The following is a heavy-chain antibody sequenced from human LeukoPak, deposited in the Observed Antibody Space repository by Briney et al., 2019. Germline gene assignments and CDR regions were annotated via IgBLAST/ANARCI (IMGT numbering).Heavy chain of an antibody. CDR1: GFTFSYYW. D-gene: IGHD6-19*01. CDR2: TNSDGSST. J-gene: IGHJ6*03. Sequence: GGSLRLSCVASGFTFSYYWMHWVRQAPGNGLVWVSRTNSDGSSTTYADSVKGRFIISRDNAKNTVYLQMNSLRAEDTAVYYCARGSQWLDYYMDVWGKGTTVTVSS. V-gene: IGHV3-74*01. CDR3: ARGSQWLDYYMDV.